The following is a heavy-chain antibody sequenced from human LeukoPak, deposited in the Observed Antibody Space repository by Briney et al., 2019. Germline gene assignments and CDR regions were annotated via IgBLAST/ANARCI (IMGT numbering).Heavy chain of an antibody. Sequence: GGSLRLSRAASGFTFSSYAMHWVHQAPGKGLEWVAVISYDGSNKYYADSVKGRFTISRDNSKNTLYLQMNSLRAEDTAVYYCARGECSSTSCFDFYYYYGMDVWGQGTTVTVSS. D-gene: IGHD2-2*01. CDR3: ARGECSSTSCFDFYYYYGMDV. V-gene: IGHV3-30-3*01. CDR2: ISYDGSNK. J-gene: IGHJ6*02. CDR1: GFTFSSYA.